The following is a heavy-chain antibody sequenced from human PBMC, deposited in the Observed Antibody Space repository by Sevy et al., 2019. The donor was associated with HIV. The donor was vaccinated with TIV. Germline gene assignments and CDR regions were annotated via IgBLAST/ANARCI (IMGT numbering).Heavy chain of an antibody. CDR1: GFTFSSYG. CDR2: IRYDGSNK. D-gene: IGHD3-10*01. V-gene: IGHV3-30*02. J-gene: IGHJ6*02. CDR3: AKTGDYYYGMDV. Sequence: GGSLRLSCAASGFTFSSYGMHWVRLAPDKGLEWVAFIRYDGSNKYYADSVKGRFTISRDNFKNTLYLQMNSLRAEDTAVYYCAKTGDYYYGMDVWGQGTTVTVSS.